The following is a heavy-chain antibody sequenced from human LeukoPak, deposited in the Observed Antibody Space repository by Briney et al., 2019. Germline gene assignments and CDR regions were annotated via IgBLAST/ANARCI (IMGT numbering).Heavy chain of an antibody. Sequence: SETLSLTCTVSGGSITGKNDYWGWIRQTPGKGLEWIGTVFHTGITHYNPSLKSRISVSVDTSKNQFSLNLNSVTAADTALYYCARHGILTDHSVRFWGQGILVTVSA. V-gene: IGHV4-39*01. CDR2: VFHTGIT. CDR1: GGSITGKNDY. D-gene: IGHD3-9*01. CDR3: ARHGILTDHSVRF. J-gene: IGHJ4*02.